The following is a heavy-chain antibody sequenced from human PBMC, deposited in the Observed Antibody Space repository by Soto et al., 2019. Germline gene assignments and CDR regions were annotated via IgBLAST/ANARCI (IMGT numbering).Heavy chain of an antibody. V-gene: IGHV3-30-3*01. CDR2: ISYDGSNK. D-gene: IGHD6-19*01. CDR3: ARSVTDTLYYFDY. Sequence: PGESLKISCTASGFTFSSYDMHWVRQAPGKGLEWVALISYDGSNKYNADSVKGRFTISRDNSKNTLYVQMNSLRAEDAAVYYCARSVTDTLYYFDYWGQGTLVTVSS. CDR1: GFTFSSYD. J-gene: IGHJ4*02.